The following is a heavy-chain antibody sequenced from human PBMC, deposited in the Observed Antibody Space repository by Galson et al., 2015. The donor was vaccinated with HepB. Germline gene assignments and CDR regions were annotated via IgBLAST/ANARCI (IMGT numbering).Heavy chain of an antibody. CDR1: GYTFSTYS. CDR3: ARGAVVVPAAIWFDP. J-gene: IGHJ5*02. CDR2: INAGNGNT. Sequence: SVKVSCKASGYTFSTYSITWVRQAPGQRLEWMGWINAGNGNTKYSQKFQGRVTITRDTSASTAYMELSSLRSEDTAVYYCARGAVVVPAAIWFDPWGQGTLVTVSS. V-gene: IGHV1-3*01. D-gene: IGHD2-2*01.